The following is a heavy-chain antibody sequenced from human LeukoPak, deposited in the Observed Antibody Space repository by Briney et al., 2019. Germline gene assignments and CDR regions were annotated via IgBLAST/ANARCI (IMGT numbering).Heavy chain of an antibody. CDR1: GFTFSSYA. CDR2: IYGGDLT. CDR3: ARARSWPEHAFDI. J-gene: IGHJ3*02. D-gene: IGHD5-24*01. Sequence: GGSLRLSCAASGFTFSSYAMSWLRQAPGKGLEWVSIIYGGDLTNYADSVKGRFTISRDNSKNTLFLQMNSLRAEDTAVYYCARARSWPEHAFDIWGQGTMVTASS. V-gene: IGHV3-53*01.